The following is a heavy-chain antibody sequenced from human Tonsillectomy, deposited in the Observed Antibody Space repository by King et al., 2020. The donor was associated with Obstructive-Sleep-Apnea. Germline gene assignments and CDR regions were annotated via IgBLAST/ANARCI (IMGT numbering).Heavy chain of an antibody. CDR3: AKDYSSGWYGEGAPFDY. Sequence: VQLVESGGGVVQPGRSLRLSCAASGFTFSSYGMHWVRQAPGKGLEWVAVISYDGSNKYYTDSVKGRFTISRDNSKNTLYLQMNSLRAEDTAVYYCAKDYSSGWYGEGAPFDYWAQGTLVTVSS. CDR1: GFTFSSYG. D-gene: IGHD6-19*01. V-gene: IGHV3-30*18. CDR2: ISYDGSNK. J-gene: IGHJ4*02.